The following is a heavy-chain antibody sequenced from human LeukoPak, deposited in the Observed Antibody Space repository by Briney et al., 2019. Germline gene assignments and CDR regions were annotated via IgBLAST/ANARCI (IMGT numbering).Heavy chain of an antibody. J-gene: IGHJ5*02. D-gene: IGHD2-2*01. Sequence: SETLSLTCTVSGGSISSGGYYWSWIRQHPGKGLEWIGYIYYSGSTYYNPSLKSRVTISVDTSKNQFSLKLSSVTAADTAVYYCARVVVPASWDEGRFDPWGQGTLVTVSS. CDR2: IYYSGST. CDR3: ARVVVPASWDEGRFDP. V-gene: IGHV4-31*03. CDR1: GGSISSGGYY.